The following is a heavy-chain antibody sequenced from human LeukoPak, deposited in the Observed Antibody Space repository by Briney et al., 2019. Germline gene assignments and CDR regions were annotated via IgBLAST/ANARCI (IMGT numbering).Heavy chain of an antibody. J-gene: IGHJ4*02. CDR1: GGSISSYY. Sequence: SETLSLTCTVSGGSISSYYWSWIRQPPGKGLEWIGYTYYSGSTNYNPSLKSRVTISVDTSKNQFSLKLSSVTAADTAVYYCARVQAYGGKGYFDYWGQGTLVTVSS. D-gene: IGHD4-23*01. CDR3: ARVQAYGGKGYFDY. V-gene: IGHV4-59*01. CDR2: TYYSGST.